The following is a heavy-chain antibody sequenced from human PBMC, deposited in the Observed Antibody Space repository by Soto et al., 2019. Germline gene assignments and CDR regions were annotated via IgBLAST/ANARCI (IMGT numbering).Heavy chain of an antibody. V-gene: IGHV4-59*01. Sequence: PSETLSLTCTVSGGSISSYYWSWVRQPPGKGLEWIGYIYYSGSTNYNPSLRSRVTISVDTSKNQFSLKLSSVTAADTAVYYCARGRDYVWGSYRWYYFDYWGQGTLVTVSS. D-gene: IGHD3-16*02. CDR3: ARGRDYVWGSYRWYYFDY. J-gene: IGHJ4*02. CDR2: IYYSGST. CDR1: GGSISSYY.